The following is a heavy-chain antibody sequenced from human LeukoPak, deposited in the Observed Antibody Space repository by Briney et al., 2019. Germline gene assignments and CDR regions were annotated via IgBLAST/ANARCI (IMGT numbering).Heavy chain of an antibody. V-gene: IGHV4-59*08. J-gene: IGHJ6*02. CDR3: ARQQLGYYYYGMDV. CDR1: GGSISSYY. Sequence: PSQTLSLTCTVSGGSISSYYWSWIRQPPGKGLEWIGYIYYSGSTNYNPSLKSRVTISVDTSKNQFSLKLSSVTAADTAVYYCARQQLGYYYYGMDVWGQGTTVTVSS. CDR2: IYYSGST. D-gene: IGHD1-1*01.